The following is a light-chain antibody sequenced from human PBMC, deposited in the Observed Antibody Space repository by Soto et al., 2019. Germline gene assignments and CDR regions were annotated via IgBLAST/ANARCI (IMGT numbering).Light chain of an antibody. CDR1: QGIRNY. V-gene: IGKV1-27*01. CDR2: AAS. Sequence: DIQMTQSPSSLSASVGDRVTITCRASQGIRNYLAWYQQKPGKVPKLLIYAASTLQSGVPSRFSGSGSGTDFTLTISSLTPEDVATYYCQKYNSAPHTFGQGTKLEIK. CDR3: QKYNSAPHT. J-gene: IGKJ2*01.